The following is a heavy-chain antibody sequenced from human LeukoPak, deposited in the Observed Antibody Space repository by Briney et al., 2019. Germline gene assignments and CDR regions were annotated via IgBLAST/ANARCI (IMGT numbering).Heavy chain of an antibody. CDR2: INPNSGDT. CDR3: ARDLDY. V-gene: IGHV1-2*02. Sequence: ASVKASCKASGYTFTGYYMHWVRQAPGRGLEWMGWINPNSGDTNYAQKFQGRVTITRDTSISTAYMELSRLRSDDTAVYYCARDLDYWGQGTLVTVSS. J-gene: IGHJ4*02. CDR1: GYTFTGYY.